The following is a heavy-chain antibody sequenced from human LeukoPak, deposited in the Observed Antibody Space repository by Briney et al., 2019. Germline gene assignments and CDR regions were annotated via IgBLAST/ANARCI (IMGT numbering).Heavy chain of an antibody. V-gene: IGHV1-46*01. J-gene: IGHJ4*02. Sequence: AASVKVSCKASGDTFSSYYMHWVRQAPGQGLEWMGIINPSGGSTTYAQKFQGRVTMTRDTSTSTVYMELSSLRSEDTAVYFCARLWSGYRPPDYWGQGTLVTVSS. CDR1: GDTFSSYY. CDR3: ARLWSGYRPPDY. D-gene: IGHD3-3*01. CDR2: INPSGGST.